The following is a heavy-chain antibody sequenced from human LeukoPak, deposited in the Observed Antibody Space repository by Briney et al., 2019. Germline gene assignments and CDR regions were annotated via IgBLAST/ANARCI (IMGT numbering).Heavy chain of an antibody. CDR3: ARDVYCSGGSCYQH. J-gene: IGHJ1*01. CDR2: ISSSGGGT. CDR1: GFTFSSYA. D-gene: IGHD2-15*01. V-gene: IGHV3-23*01. Sequence: GGSLRLSCAASGFTFSSYAMSWVRQAPGKGLEWVSAISSSGGGTYYADSVKGRFTISRDNSKNKLYLQMNSLRAEDTAVYYCARDVYCSGGSCYQHWGQGTLVTVSS.